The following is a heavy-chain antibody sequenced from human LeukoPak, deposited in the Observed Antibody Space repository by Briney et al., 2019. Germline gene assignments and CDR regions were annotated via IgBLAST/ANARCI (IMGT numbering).Heavy chain of an antibody. CDR1: GFTLSSYW. Sequence: PGGSLRLSCAASGFTLSSYWMHWVRQAPGKGLVWVSRINSDGSGTIYADSVKGRFTISRDNAKNILYLQMNSLRAEDTAVYHCARDPAPQGWFDSWGQGTLVTVSS. V-gene: IGHV3-74*01. CDR3: ARDPAPQGWFDS. J-gene: IGHJ5*01. CDR2: INSDGSGT.